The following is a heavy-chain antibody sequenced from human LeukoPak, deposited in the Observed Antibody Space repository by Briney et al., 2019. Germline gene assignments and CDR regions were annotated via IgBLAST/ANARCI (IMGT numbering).Heavy chain of an antibody. CDR2: ISAYNGNT. J-gene: IGHJ4*02. CDR3: ARARGYSGYHPIDY. CDR1: GCTFTSYG. V-gene: IGHV1-18*01. D-gene: IGHD5-12*01. Sequence: ASVKVSRKASGCTFTSYGISWVRQAPGQGLEWMGWISAYNGNTNYAQKLQGRVTMTTDTSTSTAYMELRSLRSDDTAVYYCARARGYSGYHPIDYWGQGTLVTVSS.